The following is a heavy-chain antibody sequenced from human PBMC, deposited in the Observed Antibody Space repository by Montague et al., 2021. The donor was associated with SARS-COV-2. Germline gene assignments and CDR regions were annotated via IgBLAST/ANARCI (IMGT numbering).Heavy chain of an antibody. CDR3: ARDIAVAGLFDY. CDR2: SNHRGST. CDR1: GGSFSNYY. J-gene: IGHJ4*02. Sequence: SETLSLTCAVYGGSFSNYYWSWIRQPPGKGLEWIGDSNHRGSTYYNPSLKSRVTISVDTSKNQFSLKLSSMTAADTAVYYCARDIAVAGLFDYWGQGTLVTVSS. V-gene: IGHV4-34*01. D-gene: IGHD6-19*01.